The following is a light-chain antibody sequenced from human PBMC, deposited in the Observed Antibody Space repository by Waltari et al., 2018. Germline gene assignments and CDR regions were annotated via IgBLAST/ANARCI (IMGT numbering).Light chain of an antibody. Sequence: EIVLTQSPATLSLSPGERATISCRASQSISNFLAWYQQKPGQAPRLLIYDASNRATGIPARFSGSGSGTDFTLTISSLEPEDFAVYFCQQRRTWPPLTFGGGTKVEIK. V-gene: IGKV3-11*01. J-gene: IGKJ4*01. CDR1: QSISNF. CDR2: DAS. CDR3: QQRRTWPPLT.